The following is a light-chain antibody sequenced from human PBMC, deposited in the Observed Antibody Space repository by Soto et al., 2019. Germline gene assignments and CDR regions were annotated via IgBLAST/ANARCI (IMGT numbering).Light chain of an antibody. Sequence: EIVLTQSPDTLSLSPGERATLSCRASQSVSTYSLAWYQQKPGQAPRPLIYGASSRATGTPDRFSGSGSGTDFTLTISRLEPEDFAVYYCQQYGSSALTFGGGTKVEIK. CDR1: QSVSTYS. J-gene: IGKJ4*01. CDR2: GAS. CDR3: QQYGSSALT. V-gene: IGKV3-20*01.